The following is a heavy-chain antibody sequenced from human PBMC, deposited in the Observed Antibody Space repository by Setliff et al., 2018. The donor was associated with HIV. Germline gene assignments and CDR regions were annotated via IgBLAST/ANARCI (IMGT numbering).Heavy chain of an antibody. D-gene: IGHD3-10*01. CDR2: ISADHGNT. J-gene: IGHJ4*02. Sequence: ASVKVSCKAVGYSLTSYGTNWVRKAPGQGLEWMGWISADHGNTEYAQKFHGRFTMTTDTSTNTAYMELTSLRFDDTAIYYCARGGLQVAFIIPDYWGQGTLVTVSS. CDR3: ARGGLQVAFIIPDY. CDR1: GYSLTSYG. V-gene: IGHV1-18*01.